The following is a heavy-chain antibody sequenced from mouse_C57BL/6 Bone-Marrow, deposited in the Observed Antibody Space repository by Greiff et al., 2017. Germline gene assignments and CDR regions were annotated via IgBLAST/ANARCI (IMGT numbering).Heavy chain of an antibody. CDR1: GYAFSSSW. J-gene: IGHJ3*01. CDR3: AKGSGATVDGFAY. CDR2: IYPGDGDT. V-gene: IGHV1-82*01. D-gene: IGHD1-1*01. Sequence: VQLQESGPELVKPGASVKISCKASGYAFSSSWMNWVKQRPGKGLEWIGRIYPGDGDTNYNGKFKGKATLTADKSSSTAYMQLSSLTSADSAVYFCAKGSGATVDGFAYWGQGTLVTVSA.